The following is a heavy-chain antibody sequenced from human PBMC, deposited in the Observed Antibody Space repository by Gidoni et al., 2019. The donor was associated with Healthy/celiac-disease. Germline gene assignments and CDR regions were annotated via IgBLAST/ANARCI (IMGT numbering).Heavy chain of an antibody. CDR3: ATLRVNVDSSGWYDFDY. J-gene: IGHJ4*02. D-gene: IGHD6-19*01. CDR2: INPSGGST. CDR1: GYTFPSYY. V-gene: IGHV1-46*01. Sequence: QVQLVQSGAEVKKPGASVKVSCKASGYTFPSYYMHWVRQAPGQGLEWMGIINPSGGSTSYAQKFQGRVTMTRDTSTSTVYMELSSLRSEDTAVYYCATLRVNVDSSGWYDFDYWGQGTLVTVSS.